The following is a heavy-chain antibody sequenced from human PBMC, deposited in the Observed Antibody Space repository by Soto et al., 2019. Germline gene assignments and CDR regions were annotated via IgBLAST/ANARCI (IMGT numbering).Heavy chain of an antibody. J-gene: IGHJ4*02. D-gene: IGHD2-21*02. CDR1: GFTFSSYA. V-gene: IGHV3-23*01. Sequence: EVQLLESGGGLVQPGGSLRLSCAASGFTFSSYAMSWVRQAPGKGLEWVSAISGSGGSTYYADSVKGRFTISRDNSKNTLYLQMNSLRVEDTAVYYCAKPSTRYCGGDCSWDYWGQGTLVTVSS. CDR3: AKPSTRYCGGDCSWDY. CDR2: ISGSGGST.